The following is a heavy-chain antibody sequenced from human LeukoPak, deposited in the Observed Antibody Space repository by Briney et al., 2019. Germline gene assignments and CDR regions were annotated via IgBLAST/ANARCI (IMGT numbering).Heavy chain of an antibody. CDR2: IKQDGSEK. Sequence: GGSLRLSCAASGFTCSSYWMSWVRQAPGKGLEWVANIKQDGSEKYYVDSVKGRFTISRDNAKNSRYLQMNSLRAEDTAVYYCARRYFEAFDYWGQGTLVTVSS. D-gene: IGHD3-9*01. V-gene: IGHV3-7*01. CDR1: GFTCSSYW. CDR3: ARRYFEAFDY. J-gene: IGHJ4*02.